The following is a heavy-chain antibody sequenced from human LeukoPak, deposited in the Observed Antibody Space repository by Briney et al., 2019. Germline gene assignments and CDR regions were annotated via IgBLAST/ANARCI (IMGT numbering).Heavy chain of an antibody. J-gene: IGHJ5*02. CDR1: GGSISSGGYS. CDR3: ARVREAFGGWFDP. V-gene: IGHV4-30-2*03. CDR2: ISYGGNT. D-gene: IGHD3-3*01. Sequence: SETLSLTCAVSGGSISSGGYSWSWIRQPPGKGLEWFGSISYGGNTYYIPSLKSRVTISVDTSKNAFSLQLSSVTAADTGIYYCARVREAFGGWFDPWGQGTLVTVSS.